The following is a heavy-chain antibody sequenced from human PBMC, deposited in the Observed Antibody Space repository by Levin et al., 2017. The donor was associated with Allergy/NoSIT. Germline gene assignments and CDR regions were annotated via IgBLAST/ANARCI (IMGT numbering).Heavy chain of an antibody. CDR2: ISGSGGST. D-gene: IGHD3-3*01. CDR1: GFTFSSYA. V-gene: IGHV3-23*01. J-gene: IGHJ4*02. CDR3: AKDYDFWSGYYTPSYYFDY. Sequence: GGSLRLSCAASGFTFSSYAMSWVRQAPGKGLEWVSAISGSGGSTYYADSVKGRFTISRDNSKNTLYLQMNSLRAEDTAVYYCAKDYDFWSGYYTPSYYFDYWGQGTLVTVSS.